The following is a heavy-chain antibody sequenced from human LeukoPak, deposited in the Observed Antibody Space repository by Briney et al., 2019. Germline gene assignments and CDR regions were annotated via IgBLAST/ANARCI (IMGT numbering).Heavy chain of an antibody. Sequence: GGSLRLSCAASGFTFSDYYMAWVRQAPGKGLEWISYIKSSDSTIYYADSVKGRSTISRDNAKNSLYLQMNSLRAEDTAFYFCARDAIPRATRLYYFYYMDVWGKGTTVTVSS. CDR1: GFTFSDYY. CDR3: ARDAIPRATRLYYFYYMDV. CDR2: IKSSDSTI. V-gene: IGHV3-11*04. J-gene: IGHJ6*03. D-gene: IGHD6-6*01.